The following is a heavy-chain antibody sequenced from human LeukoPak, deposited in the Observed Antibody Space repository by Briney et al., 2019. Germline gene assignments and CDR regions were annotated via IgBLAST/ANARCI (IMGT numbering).Heavy chain of an antibody. CDR1: GYTFTSYG. V-gene: IGHV1-18*01. J-gene: IGHJ4*02. CDR2: ISAYNGNT. CDR3: VRHARYFDWLSI. Sequence: ASVKVSCKASGYTFTSYGISWVRQAPGQGLEWMGWISAYNGNTNYAQKLQGRVTMTTDTSTSTAYMELRSLRSDDTAVYYCVRHARYFDWLSIWGQGTLVTVSS. D-gene: IGHD3-9*01.